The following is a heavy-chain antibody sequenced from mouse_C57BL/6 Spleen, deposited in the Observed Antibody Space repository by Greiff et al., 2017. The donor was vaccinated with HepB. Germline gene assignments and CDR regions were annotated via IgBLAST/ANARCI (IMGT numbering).Heavy chain of an antibody. V-gene: IGHV1-69*01. D-gene: IGHD2-4*01. CDR3: ARYDYHGAMDY. CDR1: GYTFTSYW. J-gene: IGHJ4*01. CDR2: IDPSDSYT. Sequence: VHLVESGAELVMPGASVKLSCKASGYTFTSYWMHWVKQRPGQGLEWIGEIDPSDSYTNYNEKFKGKSTLTVDKSSSTAYMQLSSLTSEDSAVYYCARYDYHGAMDYWGQGTSVTVSS.